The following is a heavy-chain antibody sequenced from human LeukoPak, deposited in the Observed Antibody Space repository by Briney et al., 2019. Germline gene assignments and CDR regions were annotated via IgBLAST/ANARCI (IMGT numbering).Heavy chain of an antibody. CDR1: GGTFSSYT. D-gene: IGHD6-13*01. V-gene: IGHV1-69*13. Sequence: ASVKVSCKTSGGTFSSYTISWVRQAPGQGLEWMGGIIPIFGTANYAQKFQGRVTITADESTSTAYMELSSLRSEDTAVYYCARWLLGSSWYHDWGQGTLVTVSS. J-gene: IGHJ4*02. CDR2: IIPIFGTA. CDR3: ARWLLGSSWYHD.